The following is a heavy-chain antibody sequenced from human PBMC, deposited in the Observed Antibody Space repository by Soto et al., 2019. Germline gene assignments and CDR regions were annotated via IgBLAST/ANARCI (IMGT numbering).Heavy chain of an antibody. CDR1: GYTFTSYA. J-gene: IGHJ4*02. CDR3: ARDPLAYCGGDCYSDYFDY. V-gene: IGHV1-3*01. Sequence: QVQLVQSGAEVKKPGASVKVSCKASGYTFTSYAMHWVRQAPGQRLEWMGWINAGNGNTKYSQKFQGRVTITRDTXXSXAXXELSSLRSEDTAVYYCARDPLAYCGGDCYSDYFDYWGQGTLVTVSS. CDR2: INAGNGNT. D-gene: IGHD2-21*02.